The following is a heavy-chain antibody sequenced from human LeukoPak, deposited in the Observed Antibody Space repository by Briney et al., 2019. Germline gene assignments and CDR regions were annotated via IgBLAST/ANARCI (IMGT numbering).Heavy chain of an antibody. CDR2: IIPILGIA. Sequence: SVKVSCKASGGTFSSYAISWVRQAPGQGLEWMGRIIPILGIANYAQKFQGRVTITADKSTSTAYMELSSLRSEDTAVYYCARAGPPTYYYGSGSYVAAFDIWGQGTVVTVSS. J-gene: IGHJ3*02. V-gene: IGHV1-69*04. CDR3: ARAGPPTYYYGSGSYVAAFDI. D-gene: IGHD3-10*01. CDR1: GGTFSSYA.